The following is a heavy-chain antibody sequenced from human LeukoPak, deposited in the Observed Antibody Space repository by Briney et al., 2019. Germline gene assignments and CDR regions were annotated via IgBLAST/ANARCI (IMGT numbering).Heavy chain of an antibody. CDR3: ARDHHSGSWSPMDV. Sequence: PSETLSLTCTVSGGSISSYYWSWIRQPAGKGLEWIGRIYTSGSTNYNPSLKSRVTMSVDTSKNQFSLKLSSVTAADTAVYYCARDHHSGSWSPMDVWGKGTTVTVSS. CDR1: GGSISSYY. V-gene: IGHV4-4*07. CDR2: IYTSGST. J-gene: IGHJ6*03. D-gene: IGHD6-13*01.